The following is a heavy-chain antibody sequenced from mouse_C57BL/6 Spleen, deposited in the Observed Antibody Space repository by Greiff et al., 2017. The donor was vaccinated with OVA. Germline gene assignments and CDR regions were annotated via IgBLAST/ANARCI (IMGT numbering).Heavy chain of an antibody. CDR2: IYPSDSYT. V-gene: IGHV1-50*01. CDR3: ARGDWDEDY. J-gene: IGHJ2*01. D-gene: IGHD4-1*01. Sequence: VHVQQPGAELVKPGSSVKLSCKASGYTFTSYWMQWVKQRPGQGLEWIGEIYPSDSYTNYNQKFKDKATLTVDTSSSTAYMQLSSLTSEDSAVYYCARGDWDEDYWGQGTTLTVSS. CDR1: GYTFTSYW.